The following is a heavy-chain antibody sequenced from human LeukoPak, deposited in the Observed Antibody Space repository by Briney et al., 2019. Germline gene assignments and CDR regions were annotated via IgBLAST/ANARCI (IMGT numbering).Heavy chain of an antibody. CDR1: GFTVSSNY. V-gene: IGHV3-53*01. D-gene: IGHD3-10*01. Sequence: PGGSLRLSCAASGFTVSSNYMSWVRQAPGKGLEWVSVIYSGGSTYYADSVKGRFTISRDNSKNTLYLQMNSLRAEDTAVYYCAKDRAVLLWFGDPLIWGQGTMVTVSS. J-gene: IGHJ3*02. CDR3: AKDRAVLLWFGDPLI. CDR2: IYSGGST.